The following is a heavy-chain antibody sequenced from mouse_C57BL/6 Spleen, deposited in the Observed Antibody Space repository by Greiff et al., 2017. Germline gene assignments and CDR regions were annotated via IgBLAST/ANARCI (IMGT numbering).Heavy chain of an antibody. V-gene: IGHV1-82*01. CDR3: ARKTTVPLDY. Sequence: LVESGPELVKPGASVKISCKASGYAFSSSWMNWVKQRPGKGLEWIGRIYPGDGDTNYNGKFKGKATLTADKSSSTAYMQLSSLTSEDSAVYFCARKTTVPLDYWGQGTTLTVSS. J-gene: IGHJ2*01. CDR2: IYPGDGDT. D-gene: IGHD1-1*01. CDR1: GYAFSSSW.